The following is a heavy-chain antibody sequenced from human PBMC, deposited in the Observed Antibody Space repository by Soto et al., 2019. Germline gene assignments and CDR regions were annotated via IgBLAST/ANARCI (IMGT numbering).Heavy chain of an antibody. D-gene: IGHD1-26*01. CDR2: IYYSGST. CDR3: ARDLGDLNSENYPEGFDP. CDR1: GGSISTYY. Sequence: QVQLQESGPGLVKPSETLSLTCTVSGGSISTYYWSWIRQPPGKGLEWIGHIYYSGSTNYNPSLKSRVTISVDTSKSQFSLKLNSVTAADTAVYYCARDLGDLNSENYPEGFDPWGQGTLVTVSS. V-gene: IGHV4-59*01. J-gene: IGHJ5*02.